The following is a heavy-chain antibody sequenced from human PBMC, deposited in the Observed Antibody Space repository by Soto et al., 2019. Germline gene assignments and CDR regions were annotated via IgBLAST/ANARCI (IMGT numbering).Heavy chain of an antibody. CDR1: GFTFITYA. V-gene: IGHV3-23*01. CDR3: AKLPAAQSYFDF. D-gene: IGHD2-2*01. Sequence: EVQLLDSGGGLVQPGGSLRLSCAASGFTFITYAMSWVRQSPGKGLEWVSIISGIGGSTSYPDSVKGRFTISRDNSKNTLYLQMNSLRADDTAVYYCAKLPAAQSYFDFWGQGTLVTVSS. CDR2: ISGIGGST. J-gene: IGHJ4*02.